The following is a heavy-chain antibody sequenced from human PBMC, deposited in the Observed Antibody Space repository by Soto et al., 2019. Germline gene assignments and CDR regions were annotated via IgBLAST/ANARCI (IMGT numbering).Heavy chain of an antibody. CDR1: GFPFATYG. J-gene: IGHJ4*02. CDR2: ISYDGNKK. CDR3: AKVQGGQAPVDY. D-gene: IGHD6-25*01. Sequence: QVHLVESGGGAVRPGRSLRLSCAASGFPFATYGMHWVRQAPGKGLEWVTVISYDGNKKYYADSVKGRFTVSRDNSKSTLFLDMNSLRPEDTGVYYCAKVQGGQAPVDYWGQGTLVTVSS. V-gene: IGHV3-30*18.